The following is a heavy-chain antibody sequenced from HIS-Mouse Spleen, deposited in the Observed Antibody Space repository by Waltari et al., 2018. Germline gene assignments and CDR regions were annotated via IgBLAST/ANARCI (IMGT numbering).Heavy chain of an antibody. V-gene: IGHV1-2*02. Sequence: QVQLVQSGAEVKKPGASVKVSCKASGYTFTGYYMHWVRQAPGQGLEWMGWINPNNGGTNYAKKFQGRGTMTRDTSISTAYMELSRLRSDDTAVYYCAKDRGYSSSWALYYWGQGTLVTVSS. D-gene: IGHD6-13*01. CDR2: INPNNGGT. CDR1: GYTFTGYY. J-gene: IGHJ4*02. CDR3: AKDRGYSSSWALYY.